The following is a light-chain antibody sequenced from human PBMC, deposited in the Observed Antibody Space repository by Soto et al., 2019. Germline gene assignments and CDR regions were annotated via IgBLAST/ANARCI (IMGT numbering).Light chain of an antibody. CDR1: SSDVGGYNY. Sequence: QSVLTQPRSVSGSPGQSVTISCTGTSSDVGGYNYVSWYQQHPGKAPKLMIYDVSKRPSGVPDRFSGSKSGNTASLTISGLEADDEADYYCCSYAGSYTQVFGTGTKLTVL. V-gene: IGLV2-11*01. J-gene: IGLJ1*01. CDR3: CSYAGSYTQV. CDR2: DVS.